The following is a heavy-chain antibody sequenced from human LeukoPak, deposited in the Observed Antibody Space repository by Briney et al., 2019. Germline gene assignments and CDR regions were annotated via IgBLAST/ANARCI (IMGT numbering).Heavy chain of an antibody. J-gene: IGHJ4*02. CDR2: ISSNGGST. CDR3: VKRASGSYSDY. D-gene: IGHD3-10*01. CDR1: GFTFSSYA. Sequence: PGGSLRLSCSASGFTFSSYAMHWVRQAPGKGLEYVSAISSNGGSTYYADSVKGRFTISRDNSKNTLYLQMSSLRAEDTAVYYCVKRASGSYSDYWGQGTLVTVSS. V-gene: IGHV3-64D*09.